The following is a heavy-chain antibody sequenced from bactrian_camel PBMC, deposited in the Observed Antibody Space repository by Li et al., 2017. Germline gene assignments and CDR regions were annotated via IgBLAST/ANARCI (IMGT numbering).Heavy chain of an antibody. CDR3: AARSVGWCPLF. Sequence: DVQLVESGGGSVQAGGYLRLSCAASGFSHSSYSMAWFRQAPGKEREGVAAIDSDGDTKYADSVKGRFTISQDSAKNILYLQMHSLKVEDTAMYYCAARSVGWCPLFRGQGTQVTVS. D-gene: IGHD1*01. CDR1: GFSHSSYS. J-gene: IGHJ4*01. V-gene: IGHV3S67*01. CDR2: IDSDGDT.